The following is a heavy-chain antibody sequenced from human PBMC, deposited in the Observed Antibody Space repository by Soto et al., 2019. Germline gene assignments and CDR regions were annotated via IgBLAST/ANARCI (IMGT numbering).Heavy chain of an antibody. D-gene: IGHD3-9*01. V-gene: IGHV1-8*01. Sequence: GASVKVSCKASGYTFTSYDINWVRQATGQGLEWMGWMNPNSGNTGYAQKFQGRVTMTRNTSISTAYMELSSLRSEDTAVYYCARGLLRYDILTGYSTNWFDPWGQGTLVTVSS. CDR3: ARGLLRYDILTGYSTNWFDP. J-gene: IGHJ5*02. CDR2: MNPNSGNT. CDR1: GYTFTSYD.